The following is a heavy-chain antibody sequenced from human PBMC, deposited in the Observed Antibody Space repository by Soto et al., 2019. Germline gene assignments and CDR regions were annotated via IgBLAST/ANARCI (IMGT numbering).Heavy chain of an antibody. CDR3: TRRYCSGGGCYSDFDY. Sequence: VRLSCAASGFTLSGFDIHWVRQASGEGLEWVGRIKTKVESYATELAASVKGRFTISRDDPKNTAYLEMNSLKTEDTAVYYCTRRYCSGGGCYSDFDYWGQGALVTVSS. CDR2: IKTKVESYAT. D-gene: IGHD2-15*01. J-gene: IGHJ4*02. CDR1: GFTLSGFD. V-gene: IGHV3-73*01.